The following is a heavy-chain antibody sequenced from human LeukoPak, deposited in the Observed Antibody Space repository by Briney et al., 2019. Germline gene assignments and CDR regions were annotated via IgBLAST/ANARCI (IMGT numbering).Heavy chain of an antibody. V-gene: IGHV1-2*02. D-gene: IGHD4-17*01. J-gene: IGHJ5*02. CDR1: GYTFTSYS. CDR3: AGSPTVTTYSVFDP. CDR2: INPNSGGT. Sequence: GASVKVSCKASGYTFTSYSISWVRQAPGQGLEWMGWINPNSGGTNYAQKFQGRVTMTRDTSISTAYMELSRLRSDDTAVYYCAGSPTVTTYSVFDPWGQGTLVTVSS.